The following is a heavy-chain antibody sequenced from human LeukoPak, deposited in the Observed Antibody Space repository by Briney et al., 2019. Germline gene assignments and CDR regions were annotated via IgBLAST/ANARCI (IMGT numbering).Heavy chain of an antibody. Sequence: PSETLSLTCTVSGGSISSGDYYWSWIRQPPGKGLEWIGYIYYSGSTNYNPSLKSRVTISVDTSKNQFSLKLSSVTAADTAVYYCATYYYDFWSGYSARFDYWGQGTLVTVSS. CDR2: IYYSGST. D-gene: IGHD3-3*01. CDR1: GGSISSGDYY. J-gene: IGHJ4*02. V-gene: IGHV4-61*08. CDR3: ATYYYDFWSGYSARFDY.